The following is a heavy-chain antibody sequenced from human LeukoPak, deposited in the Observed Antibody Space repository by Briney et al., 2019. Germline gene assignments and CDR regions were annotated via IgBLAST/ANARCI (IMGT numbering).Heavy chain of an antibody. D-gene: IGHD3-3*01. Sequence: PGGSLRLSCAASGFTFSSYAMSWVRQAPGKGLEWVSAISGSGGSTYYADSVKGRFTISRDNSKNTLYLQMNSLKTEDTAVYYCTTRPYYDFWSGYSPPDAFDIWGQGTMVTVSS. J-gene: IGHJ3*02. CDR3: TTRPYYDFWSGYSPPDAFDI. CDR1: GFTFSSYA. V-gene: IGHV3-23*01. CDR2: ISGSGGST.